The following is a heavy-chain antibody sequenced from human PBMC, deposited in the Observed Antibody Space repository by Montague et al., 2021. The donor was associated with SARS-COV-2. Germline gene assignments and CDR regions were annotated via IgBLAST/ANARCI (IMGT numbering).Heavy chain of an antibody. Sequence: SETLSLTCTVSGGSISSSSYYWGWIRQPPGEGLEWIAEISHSGSTSYNPSLKSRVTISVDTSKNQFSLKLSSATAADTAVYYCARVPYRLLFVPRSYGMDVWGQGTTVTVSS. CDR1: GGSISSSSYY. CDR3: ARVPYRLLFVPRSYGMDV. CDR2: ISHSGST. V-gene: IGHV4-39*07. D-gene: IGHD2-21*02. J-gene: IGHJ6*02.